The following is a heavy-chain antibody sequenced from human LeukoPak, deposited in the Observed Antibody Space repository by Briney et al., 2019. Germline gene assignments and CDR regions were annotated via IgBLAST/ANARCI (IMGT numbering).Heavy chain of an antibody. D-gene: IGHD3-16*01. CDR1: GFTFSGFE. Sequence: GGSLRLSCAASGFTFSGFEMTWVRQAPGKGLEWVSYISSSGGTIHFADSVKGRCTISTENAKNSLFLQLNSVRADDSASYYCARGRFGITWGQGTLVTVSS. J-gene: IGHJ4*02. CDR2: ISSSGGTI. CDR3: ARGRFGIT. V-gene: IGHV3-48*03.